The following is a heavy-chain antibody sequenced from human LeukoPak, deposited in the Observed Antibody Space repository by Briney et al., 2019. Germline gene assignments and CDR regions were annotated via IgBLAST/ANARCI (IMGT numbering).Heavy chain of an antibody. Sequence: PGGSLRLSCAASGFTFSSYWMSWVCQAPGKGLEWVANIKQDGSEKYYVDSVKGRLTISRDNAKNSLYLQMNSLRAEDTAVYYCARDDCSSISCYHNWFDPWGQGTLVTVSS. J-gene: IGHJ5*02. CDR1: GFTFSSYW. CDR2: IKQDGSEK. CDR3: ARDDCSSISCYHNWFDP. D-gene: IGHD2-2*01. V-gene: IGHV3-7*01.